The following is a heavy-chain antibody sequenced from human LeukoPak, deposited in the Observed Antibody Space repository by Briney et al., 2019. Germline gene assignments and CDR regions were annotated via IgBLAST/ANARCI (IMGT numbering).Heavy chain of an antibody. V-gene: IGHV1-2*02. J-gene: IGHJ6*02. CDR1: GYTFTGYY. Sequence: ASVKVSCKASGYTFTGYYMHWVRQAPGQGLEWMGWINPNSGGTNYAQKFQGRVTMTRDTSISTAYMELSRLRSDDTAVYYCARDLERAARPYYYYGMDVWGQGTTVTVSS. CDR2: INPNSGGT. D-gene: IGHD6-6*01. CDR3: ARDLERAARPYYYYGMDV.